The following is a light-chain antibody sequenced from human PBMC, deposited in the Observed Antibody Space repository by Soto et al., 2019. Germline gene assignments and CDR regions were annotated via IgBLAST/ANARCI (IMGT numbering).Light chain of an antibody. Sequence: QSVVTQPPSTYGIPGQSVTISCSGSSSNIGKNTVDWYRHVPGAAPRLLMYNNNQRPSGVPDRFSGSKSGTSASLAISGLRSDDEADYYCAVCDDGLRRLYVFGTGTKVTVL. J-gene: IGLJ1*01. CDR1: SSNIGKNT. CDR2: NNN. V-gene: IGLV1-44*01. CDR3: AVCDDGLRRLYV.